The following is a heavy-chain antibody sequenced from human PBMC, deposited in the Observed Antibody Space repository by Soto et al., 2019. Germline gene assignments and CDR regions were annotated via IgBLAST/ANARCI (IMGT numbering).Heavy chain of an antibody. CDR2: MNPNSGNT. CDR1: GYTFTSYD. CDR3: ARESLYGDPDYYYGMDV. Sequence: QVQLVQSGAEVKKPGASVKVSCKASGYTFTSYDINWVRQATGQGLEWMGWMNPNSGNTGYAQKFQGRVTMTRNTSISTAYMELSSLRSEDTAVYYCARESLYGDPDYYYGMDVWGQGTTVTVSS. V-gene: IGHV1-8*01. J-gene: IGHJ6*02. D-gene: IGHD4-17*01.